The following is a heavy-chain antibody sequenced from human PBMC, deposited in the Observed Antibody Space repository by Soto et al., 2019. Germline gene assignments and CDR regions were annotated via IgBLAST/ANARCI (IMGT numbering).Heavy chain of an antibody. V-gene: IGHV3-7*01. J-gene: IGHJ3*02. CDR1: GFTLSNFW. CDR2: IKQGGVEK. Sequence: EVQLVESGGDLAQPGGSLRLSCAASGFTLSNFWVNWVRQAPGKGLEWVANIKQGGVEKNYEDSVKGRFTISRDDTKNSLFLQMNNLRAEDAAIYYCLVTTSAFDIWGRGTTVTVSS. CDR3: LVTTSAFDI. D-gene: IGHD4-17*01.